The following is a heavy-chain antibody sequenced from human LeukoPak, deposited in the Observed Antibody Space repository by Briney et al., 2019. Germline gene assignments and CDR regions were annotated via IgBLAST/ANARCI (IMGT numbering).Heavy chain of an antibody. J-gene: IGHJ4*02. CDR1: GFTFTSYA. CDR2: ISSDTST. Sequence: GGSLRLSCAVSGFTFTSYAMTWVRQAPGKGLEWVLSISSDTSTYYADSVQGRFTISRDNSKNTLYLQMNSLRTEDTAIYYCAKYYYGSGDSKSFDYWGQGTLVTVSS. V-gene: IGHV3-23*01. CDR3: AKYYYGSGDSKSFDY. D-gene: IGHD3-10*01.